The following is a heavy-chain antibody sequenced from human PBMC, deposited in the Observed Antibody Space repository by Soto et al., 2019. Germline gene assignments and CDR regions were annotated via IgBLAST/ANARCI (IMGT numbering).Heavy chain of an antibody. CDR2: INQDGSEK. CDR1: GFTFSSYW. V-gene: IGHV3-7*01. Sequence: EVRLVDSGGGLVQPGGSLTLSCAASGFTFSSYWMTWVRQAPGKGLEWVANINQDGSEKYYMDSMKGRFTISRDNAKNSLLLPLNSLRAEDTAVYYCARDRGRPDLRDTHYYDSSDLDYGMDVWGQGTTVTVSS. D-gene: IGHD3-22*01. J-gene: IGHJ6*02. CDR3: ARDRGRPDLRDTHYYDSSDLDYGMDV.